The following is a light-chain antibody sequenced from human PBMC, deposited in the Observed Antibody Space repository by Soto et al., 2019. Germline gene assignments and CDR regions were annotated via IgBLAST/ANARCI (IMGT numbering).Light chain of an antibody. J-gene: IGLJ2*01. V-gene: IGLV2-14*03. CDR1: SSDVGGYNY. CDR3: CSYTTTSTFV. Sequence: QSALTQPASVSGSPGQSITISCTGTSSDVGGYNYVSWYQQHPGKVPKLMIYEVFRRPSGISDRFSGSKSGNTASLTISGLQAEDEADYYCCSYTTTSTFVFGGGIKVTVL. CDR2: EVF.